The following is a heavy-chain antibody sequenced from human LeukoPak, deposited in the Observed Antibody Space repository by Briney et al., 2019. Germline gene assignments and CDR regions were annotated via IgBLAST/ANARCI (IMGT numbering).Heavy chain of an antibody. J-gene: IGHJ4*02. D-gene: IGHD6-13*01. CDR1: GYTFTSYG. CDR2: ISAYNGNT. V-gene: IGHV1-18*01. CDR3: ARDYSGYSSRDY. Sequence: ASVKVSCKASGYTFTSYGISWVRQAPGQGLEWMGWISAYNGNTNYAQKLQGRVTMTTDTSTSTAYMELRGLRSDDTAVYYCARDYSGYSSRDYWGQGTLVTVSS.